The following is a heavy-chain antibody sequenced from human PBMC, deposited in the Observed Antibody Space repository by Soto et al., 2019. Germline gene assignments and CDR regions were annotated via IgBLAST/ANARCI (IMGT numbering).Heavy chain of an antibody. CDR1: GGSISSGDDY. CDR3: AIFTLSKDDFWSAYLDY. Sequence: PSETLSLTCTVSGGSISSGDDYWSWIRQPPGKGLEWIGYIYYSGSTYYNPSLKSRVIISVDTSKNQFSLKLSSVTAADTAVYYCAIFTLSKDDFWSAYLDYWGQGTLVTVSS. D-gene: IGHD3-3*01. CDR2: IYYSGST. J-gene: IGHJ4*02. V-gene: IGHV4-30-4*01.